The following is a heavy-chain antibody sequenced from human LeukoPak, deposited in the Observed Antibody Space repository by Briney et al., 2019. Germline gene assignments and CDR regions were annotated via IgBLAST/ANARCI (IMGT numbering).Heavy chain of an antibody. CDR3: ARGVSVYYDSSGYYYFDY. D-gene: IGHD3-22*01. V-gene: IGHV4-39*01. Sequence: RSSETLSLTCTVSGGSISSSSFYWGWIRQPPGKGRECIGTIFYSGSTYYNPSLKSRVTMSVDKSKNQFSLRLSPVPAADTSVYYCARGVSVYYDSSGYYYFDYWGQGTLVTVSS. CDR1: GGSISSSSFY. CDR2: IFYSGST. J-gene: IGHJ4*02.